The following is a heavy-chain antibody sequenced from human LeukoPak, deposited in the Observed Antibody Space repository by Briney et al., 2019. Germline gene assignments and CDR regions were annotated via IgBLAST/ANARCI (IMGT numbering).Heavy chain of an antibody. Sequence: PGGSLRLSCAASGFIFSDYSINWIRQAPGKGLEWVSYISSSGYHTNYADSVKGRFTISRDNAKNSLYLQMNSLRAEDTAVYYCARRPKGGRGGYDYINYFYALDVWGQGTTVTVSS. D-gene: IGHD3-22*01. J-gene: IGHJ6*02. CDR1: GFIFSDYS. CDR3: ARRPKGGRGGYDYINYFYALDV. CDR2: ISSSGYHT. V-gene: IGHV3-11*03.